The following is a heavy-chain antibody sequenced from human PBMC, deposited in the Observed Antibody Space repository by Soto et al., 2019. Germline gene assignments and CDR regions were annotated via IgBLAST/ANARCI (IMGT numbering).Heavy chain of an antibody. CDR1: GFTFSSYG. CDR3: ARDTASSWYDYYYYYGMDV. D-gene: IGHD6-13*01. Sequence: VQLVESGGGVVQPGRSLRLSCAASGFTFSSYGMHWVRQAPGKGLEWVAVIWYDGSNKYYADSVKGRFTISRDNSKNTLYLQMNSLRAEDTAVYYCARDTASSWYDYYYYYGMDVWGQGTTVTVSS. CDR2: IWYDGSNK. J-gene: IGHJ6*02. V-gene: IGHV3-33*01.